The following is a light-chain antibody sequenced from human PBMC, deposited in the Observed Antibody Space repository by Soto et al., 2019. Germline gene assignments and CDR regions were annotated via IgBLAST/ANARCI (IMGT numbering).Light chain of an antibody. CDR2: AAS. CDR3: LHHNSYPLT. J-gene: IGKJ4*01. Sequence: DIQMPQSPSSLSASGGDRVTITCRASQGIRNDLGWYQQKPGKAPKRMLYAASSLQSGVPSRFSGSGSGTEFTLTISSLQPDDFANYYYLHHNSYPLTFGGVTKVGIK. CDR1: QGIRND. V-gene: IGKV1-17*01.